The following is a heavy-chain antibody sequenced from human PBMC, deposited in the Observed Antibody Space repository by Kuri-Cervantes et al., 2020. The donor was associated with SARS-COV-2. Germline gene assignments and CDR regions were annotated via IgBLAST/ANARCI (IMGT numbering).Heavy chain of an antibody. J-gene: IGHJ6*02. CDR1: GFTFSSYA. D-gene: IGHD3-3*01. Sequence: GESLKISCAASGFTFSSYAMSWVRQAPGKGLEWVSAISGSGGSTYYADSVKGRFTISRDNSKNTLYLQMNSLRAEDTAVYYCAKVGPTDYDFWSGYQYYYYYYGMDVWGQGTTVTVSS. V-gene: IGHV3-23*01. CDR2: ISGSGGST. CDR3: AKVGPTDYDFWSGYQYYYYYYGMDV.